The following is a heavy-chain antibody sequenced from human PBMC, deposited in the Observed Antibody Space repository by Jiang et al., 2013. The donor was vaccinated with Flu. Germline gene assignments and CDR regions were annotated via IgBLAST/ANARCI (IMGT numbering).Heavy chain of an antibody. CDR3: ARGVEKPPTN. D-gene: IGHD3-3*01. V-gene: IGHV3-53*01. J-gene: IGHJ4*02. CDR2: IYXNNYI. Sequence: GGGVIQPGGSLTLSCVVSGFTVSSNYMSWVRQAPGKGLEWVSVIYXNNYIYYADAVKGRFTISRDNSENILYLQMNSLRAEDTAIYYCARGVEKPPTNWGQGTLVTVSS. CDR1: GFTVSSNY.